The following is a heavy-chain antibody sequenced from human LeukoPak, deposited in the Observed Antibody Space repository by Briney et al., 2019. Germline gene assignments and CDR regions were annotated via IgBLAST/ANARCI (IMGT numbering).Heavy chain of an antibody. V-gene: IGHV4-31*03. Sequence: KASQTLSLTCTVSGGSINSGYYWTWIRPHPGKGLEWIGYIYYSGSTYYNPSLQSRVTISLDTSKSQFSLKLSSVTAADTAVYYCARDDEVAAATFGYWGQGTLVTVSS. CDR3: ARDDEVAAATFGY. CDR1: GGSINSGYY. D-gene: IGHD2-15*01. J-gene: IGHJ4*02. CDR2: IYYSGST.